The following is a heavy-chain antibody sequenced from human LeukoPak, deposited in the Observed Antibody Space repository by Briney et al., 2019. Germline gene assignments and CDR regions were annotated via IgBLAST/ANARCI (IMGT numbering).Heavy chain of an antibody. D-gene: IGHD5-24*01. CDR3: ARHAKGDGYNKYYFDY. CDR2: INHSGST. V-gene: IGHV4-34*01. Sequence: SSETLSLTCAVYGGSFSGYYRSWIRQPPGKGLEWIGEINHSGSTNYNPSLKSRVTISVDTSKNQISLKLSSVTAADTAVYYCARHAKGDGYNKYYFDYWGQGTLVTVSS. CDR1: GGSFSGYY. J-gene: IGHJ4*02.